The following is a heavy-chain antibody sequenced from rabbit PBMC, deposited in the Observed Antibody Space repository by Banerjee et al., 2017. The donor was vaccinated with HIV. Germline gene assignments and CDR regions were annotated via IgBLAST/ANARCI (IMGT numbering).Heavy chain of an antibody. J-gene: IGHJ4*01. V-gene: IGHV1S40*01. D-gene: IGHD2-1*01. CDR1: GLSFSSSYY. Sequence: QSLEESGGDLVKPGASLTLTCTASGLSFSSSYYMCWVRQAPGKGLEWIACIHTDSGSTYYTNWAKGRFTISKTSSTTVTLQMTSLTAADTATYFCARSYDDDADVGYYFTLWGQGTLVTVS. CDR3: ARSYDDDADVGYYFTL. CDR2: IHTDSGST.